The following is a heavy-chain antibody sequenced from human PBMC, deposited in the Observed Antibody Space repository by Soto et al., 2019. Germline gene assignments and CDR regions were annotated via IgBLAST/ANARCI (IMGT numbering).Heavy chain of an antibody. J-gene: IGHJ5*02. V-gene: IGHV1-69*13. CDR2: IIPIFGTA. CDR3: ARERNGIAVAGTGWFDP. CDR1: GGTFSSYA. D-gene: IGHD6-19*01. Sequence: SVKVSCKASGGTFSSYAISWVRQAPGQGLEWMGGIIPIFGTANYAQKFQGRVTITADESTSTAYMELSSLRSEDTAVYYCARERNGIAVAGTGWFDPWGQGTLVTVSS.